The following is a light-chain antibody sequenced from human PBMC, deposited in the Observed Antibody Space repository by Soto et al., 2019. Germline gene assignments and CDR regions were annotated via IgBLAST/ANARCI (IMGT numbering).Light chain of an antibody. CDR1: QTITNY. Sequence: DIQMTQSPSSLSASVGDRVTITCRASQTITNYLNWYQQKPGKAPNLLIYAASTLLSGVPSRFTGGGSGTDFTLTIDSLQPEDFATYFCQQSYSSPWTFGQGTKVEI. CDR2: AAS. V-gene: IGKV1-39*01. J-gene: IGKJ1*01. CDR3: QQSYSSPWT.